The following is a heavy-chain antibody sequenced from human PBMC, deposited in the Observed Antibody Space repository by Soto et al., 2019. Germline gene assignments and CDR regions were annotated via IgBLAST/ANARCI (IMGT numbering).Heavy chain of an antibody. CDR3: ARGGGVGVAGSAAFDM. Sequence: QLHLVQSGAVVKKPGASVTVSCSASGYPVTAYYMHWVRQAPGRGLGWMGGINPATGAAKYTQTFQGRVTMARDTSTSPVFMELSGLTSEDTAVFYCARGGGVGVAGSAAFDMWGQGTLVTVSS. CDR1: GYPVTAYY. J-gene: IGHJ3*02. CDR2: INPATGAA. D-gene: IGHD3-3*01. V-gene: IGHV1-2*02.